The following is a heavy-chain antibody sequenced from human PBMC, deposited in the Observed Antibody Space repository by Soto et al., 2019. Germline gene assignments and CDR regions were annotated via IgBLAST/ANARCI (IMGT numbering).Heavy chain of an antibody. V-gene: IGHV4-4*07. Sequence: SETLSLTCTVSGGSMSSYYWTWIRQPAGKGLEWIGRVYSSGGTHYNPSLKSRVTISLDTSKNQFSLRLLSVTDADTAVYYCARGQRFSDWFDPWGQGTLVTVFS. CDR2: VYSSGGT. CDR1: GGSMSSYY. J-gene: IGHJ5*02. CDR3: ARGQRFSDWFDP. D-gene: IGHD3-3*01.